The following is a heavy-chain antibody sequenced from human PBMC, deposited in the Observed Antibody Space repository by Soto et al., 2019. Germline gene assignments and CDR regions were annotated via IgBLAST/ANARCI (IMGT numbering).Heavy chain of an antibody. CDR2: IKQDGSEK. J-gene: IGHJ4*02. CDR3: ARDDTESFFDY. V-gene: IGHV3-7*01. Sequence: GGSLSLSCAASGFTFSSYWMSWVRQAPGKGLEWVANIKQDGSEKYYVDSVKGRFTISRGNAKNSLYLQMNSLRAEDTAVYYCARDDTESFFDYWGQGTLVTVSS. CDR1: GFTFSSYW.